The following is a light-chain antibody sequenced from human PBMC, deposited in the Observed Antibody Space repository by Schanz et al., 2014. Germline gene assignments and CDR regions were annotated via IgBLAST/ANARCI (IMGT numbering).Light chain of an antibody. CDR2: DAS. CDR3: QKYNSAPPLT. CDR1: HDINKF. V-gene: IGKV1-33*01. Sequence: DIQMTQSPSSLSASVGDRITITCQASHDINKFLIWYQQKPGNAPKILIYDASTLERGVPSRFSGGGSGRSFTLTISRLQPEDVATYYCQKYNSAPPLTFGGGTKVEIK. J-gene: IGKJ4*01.